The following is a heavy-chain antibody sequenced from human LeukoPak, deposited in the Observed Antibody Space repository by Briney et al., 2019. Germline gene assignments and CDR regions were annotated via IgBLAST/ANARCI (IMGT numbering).Heavy chain of an antibody. CDR2: IIPIFGTA. CDR3: AGRRTDRRYYYDSSRGPFDY. CDR1: GGTFSSYA. D-gene: IGHD3-22*01. J-gene: IGHJ4*02. Sequence: ASVKVSCKASGGTFSSYAISWVRQAPGQGLEWMGGIIPIFGTANYAQKFQGRVTITADESTSTAYMELSSLRSEDTAVYYCAGRRTDRRYYYDSSRGPFDYWGQGTLVTVSS. V-gene: IGHV1-69*13.